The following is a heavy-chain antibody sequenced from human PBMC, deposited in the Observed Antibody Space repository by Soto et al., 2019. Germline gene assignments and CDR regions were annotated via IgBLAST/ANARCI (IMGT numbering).Heavy chain of an antibody. Sequence: ASVKVSCKASGYTFTSYGISWVRQAPGQGLEWMGWISAYNGNTNYAQKLQGRVTMTTDTSTSTAYMELRSLRSDDTAVYYCARDYCYDSSGYYWGLDYWGQGTLVTVSS. J-gene: IGHJ4*02. CDR1: GYTFTSYG. V-gene: IGHV1-18*01. CDR2: ISAYNGNT. CDR3: ARDYCYDSSGYYWGLDY. D-gene: IGHD3-22*01.